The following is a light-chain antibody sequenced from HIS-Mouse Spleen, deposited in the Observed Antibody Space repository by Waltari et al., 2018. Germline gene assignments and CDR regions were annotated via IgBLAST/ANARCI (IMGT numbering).Light chain of an antibody. CDR2: GAS. Sequence: EIVMTQSPATLPVSPGERATLSCRASKSVSSNLAWYQQKPGQAPRLLIYGASTRATGIPARFSGSGSGTEFTLTISSMQSEDFAVYYCQQYNNWLRAFGPGTKVDIK. J-gene: IGKJ3*01. V-gene: IGKV3-15*01. CDR3: QQYNNWLRA. CDR1: KSVSSN.